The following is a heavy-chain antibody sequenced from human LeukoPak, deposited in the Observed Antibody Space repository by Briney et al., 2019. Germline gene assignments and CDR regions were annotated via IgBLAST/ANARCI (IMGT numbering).Heavy chain of an antibody. J-gene: IGHJ4*02. CDR3: ASLPWLVRWIYY. D-gene: IGHD6-19*01. V-gene: IGHV3-21*01. CDR2: IASDSNYI. Sequence: GGSLRLSCAASGFTFSIYAMAWVRQAPGKGLEWVSSIASDSNYIYYADSMKGRFTISRDNAKNSLHLQMMSLRDEDTAVYYCASLPWLVRWIYYWGQGTLVTVSS. CDR1: GFTFSIYA.